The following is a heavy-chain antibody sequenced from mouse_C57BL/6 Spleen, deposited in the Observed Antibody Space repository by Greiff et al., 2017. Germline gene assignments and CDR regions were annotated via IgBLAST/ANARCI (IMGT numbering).Heavy chain of an antibody. Sequence: QVQLQQPGAELVMPGASVKLSCKASGYTFTSYWMHWVKQRPGQGLEWIGEIAPSDSYTNYNQKFQGKSTLTVDKSSSTAYMQLSSLASEDSAVYYCAISSYGGYYWGQGTTLTGYS. CDR1: GYTFTSYW. D-gene: IGHD1-1*01. CDR2: IAPSDSYT. V-gene: IGHV1-69*01. CDR3: AISSYGGYY. J-gene: IGHJ2*01.